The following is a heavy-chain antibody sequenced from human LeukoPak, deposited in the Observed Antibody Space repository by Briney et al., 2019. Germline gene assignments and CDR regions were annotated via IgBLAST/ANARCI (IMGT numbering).Heavy chain of an antibody. J-gene: IGHJ5*02. Sequence: SETLSLTCTVSGGSISSYYWSWIRQPPGKGLEWIGYIYYSGSTNYNPSLTSRVTISVDTSKNQFSLKLSSVTAADTAVYYCARVRYYYGSGRDRNWFDPWGQGTLVTVSS. CDR2: IYYSGST. CDR1: GGSISSYY. V-gene: IGHV4-59*01. D-gene: IGHD3-10*01. CDR3: ARVRYYYGSGRDRNWFDP.